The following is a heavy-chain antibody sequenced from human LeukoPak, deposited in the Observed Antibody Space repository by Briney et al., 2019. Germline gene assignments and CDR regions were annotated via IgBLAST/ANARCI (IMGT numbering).Heavy chain of an antibody. D-gene: IGHD3-3*01. J-gene: IGHJ4*02. CDR1: GFTFSSYA. V-gene: IGHV3-30-3*01. Sequence: PGGSLRLSCAASGFTFSSYAMHWVRQAPGKGLEWVAVISYDGSNKYYADSVKGRFTISSDNSKNTLFLQMNSLRAEDTAVYYCARADLRFLEWLLFDYWGQGTLVTVSS. CDR2: ISYDGSNK. CDR3: ARADLRFLEWLLFDY.